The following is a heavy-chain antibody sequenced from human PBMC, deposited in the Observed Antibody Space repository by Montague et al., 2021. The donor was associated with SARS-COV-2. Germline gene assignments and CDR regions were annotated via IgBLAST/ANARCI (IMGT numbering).Heavy chain of an antibody. J-gene: IGHJ4*02. CDR2: TYYRSKWTS. Sequence: CAISGDSVSSNTAAWNWIRQSPSGGLEWLGRTYYRSKWTSDYATSVKSRISIDPDTSKHQFFLHLRSVTPEDTGVYYCVRDTGSAQAGFDAWGQGTLVTVSS. CDR1: GDSVSSNTAA. V-gene: IGHV6-1*01. CDR3: VRDTGSAQAGFDA. D-gene: IGHD4-17*01.